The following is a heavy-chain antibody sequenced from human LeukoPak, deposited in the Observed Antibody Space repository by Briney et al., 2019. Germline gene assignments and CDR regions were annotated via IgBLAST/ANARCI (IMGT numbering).Heavy chain of an antibody. CDR3: ARQYYDSSVPYGPHAFDI. J-gene: IGHJ3*02. CDR2: IYPGDSDT. D-gene: IGHD3-22*01. CDR1: GYSFTSYW. V-gene: IGHV5-51*01. Sequence: GESLKISCKGSGYSFTSYWIGWVRQTPGKGLEWMGIIYPGDSDTRYSPSFQGQVTISADKSISTAYLQRSSLKASDTAVYYCARQYYDSSVPYGPHAFDIWGQGTMVTVSS.